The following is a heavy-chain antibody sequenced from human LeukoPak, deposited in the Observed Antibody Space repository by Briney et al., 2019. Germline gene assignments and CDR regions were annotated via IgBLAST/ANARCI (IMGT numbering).Heavy chain of an antibody. CDR2: ISYDGSNK. Sequence: GRSLRLSCAVSGFTFSHSPMHWVRQAPGKGLEWVAFISYDGSNKYYADSVKGRFTISRDNSKNTLYLQMNSLRAEDTAVYYCERSLYSSSPSAFDIWGQGTMGTVSS. J-gene: IGHJ3*02. CDR3: ERSLYSSSPSAFDI. D-gene: IGHD6-6*01. V-gene: IGHV3-30-3*01. CDR1: GFTFSHSP.